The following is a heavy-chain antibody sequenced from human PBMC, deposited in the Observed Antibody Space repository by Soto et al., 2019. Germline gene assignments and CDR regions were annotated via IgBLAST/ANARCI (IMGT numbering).Heavy chain of an antibody. D-gene: IGHD6-13*01. Sequence: ASVKVSCKASGYTFASYYIHWVRQAPGQGLEWMGIINPSGGSTSYAQNFQCIVTVTRDTSTSTVYMALSSLRSEDTAVYYCARKTGPIADDAFVIGGKGKTVPVS. CDR2: INPSGGST. J-gene: IGHJ3*02. CDR3: ARKTGPIADDAFVI. CDR1: GYTFASYY. V-gene: IGHV1-46*01.